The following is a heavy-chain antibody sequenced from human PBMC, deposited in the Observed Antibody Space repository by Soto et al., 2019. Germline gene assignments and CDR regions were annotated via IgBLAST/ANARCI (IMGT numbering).Heavy chain of an antibody. J-gene: IGHJ6*03. D-gene: IGHD3-9*01. Sequence: SVKVSCKTSGYTFTNYYMHWVRQAPGQGLEWMGGIIPRSATSKYAQKFQGRVIITADESTSTVYMELRTLRPEDTAVYYCGRGVFFFFQTILTPDYYYSPRAVGGKGPPFPVPS. CDR1: GYTFTNYY. CDR2: IIPRSATS. CDR3: GRGVFFFFQTILTPDYYYSPRAV. V-gene: IGHV1-69*13.